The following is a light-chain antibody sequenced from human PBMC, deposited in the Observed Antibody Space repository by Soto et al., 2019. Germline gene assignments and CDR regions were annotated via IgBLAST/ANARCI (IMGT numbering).Light chain of an antibody. V-gene: IGLV3-21*04. CDR3: QVWDSGSDHWV. CDR2: YDS. Sequence: SYELTQAPSVSVAPGKTARITCGGNNIGTKSVHWYQQKPGQAPVLVIYYDSDRHSGIPERFSGSNSGNTATLTISRVEAGDEADYYCQVWDSGSDHWVFGGGTKLTVL. CDR1: NIGTKS. J-gene: IGLJ3*02.